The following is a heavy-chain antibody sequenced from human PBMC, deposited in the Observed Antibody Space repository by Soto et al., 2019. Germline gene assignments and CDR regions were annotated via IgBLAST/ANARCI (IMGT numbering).Heavy chain of an antibody. CDR1: GFTFSSYA. CDR2: ISYDGSNK. J-gene: IGHJ6*02. V-gene: IGHV3-30-3*01. D-gene: IGHD3-3*01. CDR3: AREIYDFWSGYFPNSHKAPLGMDV. Sequence: HPGGSLRLSCAASGFTFSSYAMHWVRQAPGKGLEWVAVISYDGSNKYYADSVKGRFTISRDNSKNTLYLQMNSLRAEDTAVYYCAREIYDFWSGYFPNSHKAPLGMDVWGQGTTVTVSS.